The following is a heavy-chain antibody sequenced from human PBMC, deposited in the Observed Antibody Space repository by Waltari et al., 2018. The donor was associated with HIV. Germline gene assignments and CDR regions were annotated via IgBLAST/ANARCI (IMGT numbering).Heavy chain of an antibody. Sequence: MNWVRQAPGKGLEWVSAISGSGGSTYYADSVKGRFTISRDNSKNTLYLQMNSLRAEDTAVFYCAKDPDPYYDFWSGYFPGYFDYWGQGTPVTVSS. CDR3: AKDPDPYYDFWSGYFPGYFDY. CDR2: ISGSGGST. D-gene: IGHD3-3*01. V-gene: IGHV3-23*01. J-gene: IGHJ4*02.